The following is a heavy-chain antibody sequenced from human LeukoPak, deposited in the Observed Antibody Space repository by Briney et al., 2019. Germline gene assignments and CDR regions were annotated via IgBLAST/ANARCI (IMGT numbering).Heavy chain of an antibody. J-gene: IGHJ4*02. CDR2: ISSSSNYI. Sequence: GGSLRLSCAVSGFTFSSYSMNWVRQAPGKGLEWVSSISSSSNYIYYADSVRGRFTISRDNAKNSLYLQMNSLRAEDTAVYYCARSRLYYYGSGSYYDYWGQGTLVTVSS. CDR3: ARSRLYYYGSGSYYDY. D-gene: IGHD3-10*01. CDR1: GFTFSSYS. V-gene: IGHV3-21*01.